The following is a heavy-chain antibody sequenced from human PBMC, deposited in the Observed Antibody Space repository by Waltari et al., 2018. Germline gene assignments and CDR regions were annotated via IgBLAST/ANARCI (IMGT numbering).Heavy chain of an antibody. J-gene: IGHJ2*01. CDR2: IYTSGST. V-gene: IGHV4-39*07. CDR3: ARVPGEVVVINTKPDWYFDL. Sequence: QVQLQESGPGLVKPSQTLSLTCTVSGGSISRSSYYWGWIRQPPGKGLEWIGSIYTSGSTNYNPSLKSRVTMSVDTSKNQFSLKLSSVTAADTAVYYCARVPGEVVVINTKPDWYFDLWGRGTLVTVSS. CDR1: GGSISRSSYY. D-gene: IGHD3-22*01.